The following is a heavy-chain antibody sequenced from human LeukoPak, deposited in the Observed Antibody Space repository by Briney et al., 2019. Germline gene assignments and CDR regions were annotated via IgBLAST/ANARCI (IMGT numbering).Heavy chain of an antibody. CDR2: ISGSGGST. Sequence: PGGSLRLSCAASGFTFSSYGMSWVRQAPGKGLEWVSAISGSGGSTYYADSVKGRFTISRDNSKNTLYLQMNSLRAEDTAVYYCAKNTWELRGGSYFDYWGQGTLVTVSS. CDR1: GFTFSSYG. V-gene: IGHV3-23*01. CDR3: AKNTWELRGGSYFDY. D-gene: IGHD1-7*01. J-gene: IGHJ4*02.